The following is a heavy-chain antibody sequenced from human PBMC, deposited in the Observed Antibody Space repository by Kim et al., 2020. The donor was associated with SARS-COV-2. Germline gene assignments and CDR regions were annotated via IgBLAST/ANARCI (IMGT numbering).Heavy chain of an antibody. CDR1: GGSFSGYY. CDR3: ARGLYGDYGDYTEYYGMDV. Sequence: SETLSLTCAVYGGSFSGYYWSWIRQPPGKGLEWIGEINHSGSTNYNPSLKSRVTISVDTSKNQFSLKLSSVTAADTAVYYCARGLYGDYGDYTEYYGMDVWGQGTTVTVSS. V-gene: IGHV4-34*01. CDR2: INHSGST. D-gene: IGHD4-17*01. J-gene: IGHJ6*02.